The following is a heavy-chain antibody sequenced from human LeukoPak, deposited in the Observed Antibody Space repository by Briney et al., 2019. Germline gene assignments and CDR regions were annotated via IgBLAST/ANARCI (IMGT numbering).Heavy chain of an antibody. Sequence: SETLSLTCTVSGGSISSSSYCWGWIRQPPGKGLEWIGSICYSGSTFYNPSLKSRVTLSVDTSKNQSSLKLSSVTAADTAVYYCASSPSGYWWNFDCWGQGTLVTVSS. CDR3: ASSPSGYWWNFDC. CDR1: GGSISSSSYC. V-gene: IGHV4-39*01. J-gene: IGHJ4*02. D-gene: IGHD3-22*01. CDR2: ICYSGST.